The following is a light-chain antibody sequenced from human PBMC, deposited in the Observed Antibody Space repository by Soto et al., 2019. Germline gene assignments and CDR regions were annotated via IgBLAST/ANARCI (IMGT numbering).Light chain of an antibody. CDR2: GAS. J-gene: IGKJ3*01. V-gene: IGKV3-20*01. Sequence: EIVLTQSPGPLSLSPGERATLSCRASQSVSSNYLAWYQQRPGQAPRLLIFGASYRATGIPSRFSGSGSGTDFTLTISRLEPEDFAVYYCQHYGSSPPEFTFGPGTRVDSK. CDR3: QHYGSSPPEFT. CDR1: QSVSSNY.